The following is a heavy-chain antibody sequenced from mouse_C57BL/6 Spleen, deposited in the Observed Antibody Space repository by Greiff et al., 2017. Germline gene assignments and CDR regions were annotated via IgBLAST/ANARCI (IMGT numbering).Heavy chain of an antibody. CDR2: IYPGDGDT. V-gene: IGHV1-80*01. D-gene: IGHD4-1*01. Sequence: VQLQQSGAELVKPGASVKISCKASGYAFSSYWMNWVKQRPGKGLEWIGQIYPGDGDTNYNGKFKGKATLTADKSSSTAYMQLSSLTSEDSAVYYCARRFSGTSFDYWGQGATLTVSS. CDR1: GYAFSSYW. CDR3: ARRFSGTSFDY. J-gene: IGHJ2*01.